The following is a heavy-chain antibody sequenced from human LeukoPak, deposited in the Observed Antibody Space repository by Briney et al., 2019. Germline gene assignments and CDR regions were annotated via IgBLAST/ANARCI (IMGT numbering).Heavy chain of an antibody. V-gene: IGHV3-48*01. D-gene: IGHD2-15*01. CDR1: GFTFSSYS. Sequence: GGSLRLSCAASGFTFSSYSMNWIRQAPGKGLEWVSYISSSSSTIHYADSVKGRLTISRDNSKNTLYLQMNSLRAEDTAVYYCANGGSDYWGQGTLVTVSS. CDR3: ANGGSDY. J-gene: IGHJ4*02. CDR2: ISSSSSTI.